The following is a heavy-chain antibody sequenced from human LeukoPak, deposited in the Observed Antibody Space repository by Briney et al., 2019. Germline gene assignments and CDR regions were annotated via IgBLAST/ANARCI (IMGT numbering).Heavy chain of an antibody. CDR1: GGSISSGSYY. CDR2: IYTSGST. CDR3: ARHRGGSSGWYGFDY. D-gene: IGHD6-19*01. V-gene: IGHV4-61*02. J-gene: IGHJ4*02. Sequence: SETLSLTCTVSGGSISSGSYYWSWIRQPAGKGLEWIVRIYTSGSTNYNPSLKSRVTISVDTSKNQFSLKPPPVTAADTAVYSCARHRGGSSGWYGFDYWGQGTLVTVSS.